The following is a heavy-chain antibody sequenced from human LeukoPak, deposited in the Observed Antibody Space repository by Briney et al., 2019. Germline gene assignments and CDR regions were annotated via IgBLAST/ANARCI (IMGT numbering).Heavy chain of an antibody. Sequence: GGSLRLSCAASGFTLSSYAMSWVRQGPGKGLEWVSAISVSGNTYHADSVKGRFTISRDSSKNTLYLQMNSLRAEDTAVYYCARVYYGSGSLHTYYYYMDVWGKGTTVTIS. CDR2: ISVSGNT. V-gene: IGHV3-23*01. CDR1: GFTLSSYA. J-gene: IGHJ6*03. D-gene: IGHD3-10*01. CDR3: ARVYYGSGSLHTYYYYMDV.